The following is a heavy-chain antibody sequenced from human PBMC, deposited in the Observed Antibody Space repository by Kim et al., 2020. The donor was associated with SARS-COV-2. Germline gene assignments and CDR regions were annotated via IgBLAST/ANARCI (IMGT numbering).Heavy chain of an antibody. D-gene: IGHD6-19*01. CDR2: IKSKIDGGTT. CDR1: RFTFSNAW. J-gene: IGHJ3*02. V-gene: IGHV3-15*01. CDR3: TTFPVRGLSAFDI. Sequence: WGSLRLSCAGSRFTFSNAWLSWVRQAPGKGLEWVGHIKSKIDGGTTDYAAPVKGRFTISRDDSKNTLYLQMSSLQTEDTAVYYCTTFPVRGLSAFDIWG.